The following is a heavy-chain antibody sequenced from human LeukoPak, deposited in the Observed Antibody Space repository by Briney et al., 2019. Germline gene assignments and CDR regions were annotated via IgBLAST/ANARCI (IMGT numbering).Heavy chain of an antibody. CDR3: ARGNYGDYGGGMDV. J-gene: IGHJ6*02. CDR2: ISYDGSNK. CDR1: GFTFSSYA. V-gene: IGHV3-30-3*01. D-gene: IGHD4-17*01. Sequence: GGSLRLSCAASGFTFSSYAMHWVRQAPGKGLEWVAVISYDGSNKYYADSVKGRFTISRDNSKNTLYLQMNSLRAEDTAVYYCARGNYGDYGGGMDVWGQGTTVTVSS.